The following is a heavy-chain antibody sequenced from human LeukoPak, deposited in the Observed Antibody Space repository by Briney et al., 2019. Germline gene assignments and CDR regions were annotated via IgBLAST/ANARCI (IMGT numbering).Heavy chain of an antibody. CDR3: ARGRGFSRFGSSWRLYYYYYMDV. CDR2: INHSGST. V-gene: IGHV4-34*01. D-gene: IGHD6-13*01. J-gene: IGHJ6*03. CDR1: GGSFSGYY. Sequence: PSETLSLTCAVYGGSFSGYYWSWIRRPPGKGLEWIGEINHSGSTNYNPSLKSRVTISVDTSKNQFSLKLSSVTAADTAVYYCARGRGFSRFGSSWRLYYYYYMDVWGKGTTVTVSS.